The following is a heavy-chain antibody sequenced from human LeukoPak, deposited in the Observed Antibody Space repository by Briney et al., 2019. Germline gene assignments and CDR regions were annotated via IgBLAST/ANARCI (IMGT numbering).Heavy chain of an antibody. CDR3: ARAPQRDHYGDYFDY. V-gene: IGHV4-31*03. CDR2: IYYSGST. Sequence: TLSLTCTVSGGSISSGGYYWSWIRQHPGKGLEWIGYIYYSGSTYYNPSLKSRVTISVDTSKNQFSLKLSSVTAADTAVYYCARAPQRDHYGDYFDYWGQGTLVTVSS. D-gene: IGHD4-17*01. CDR1: GGSISSGGYY. J-gene: IGHJ4*02.